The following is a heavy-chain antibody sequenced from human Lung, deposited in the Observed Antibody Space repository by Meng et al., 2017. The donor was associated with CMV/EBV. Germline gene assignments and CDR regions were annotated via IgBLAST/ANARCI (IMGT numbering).Heavy chain of an antibody. CDR2: ITPSSGGT. Sequence: AQLVQSGAEVAKPGASVKVSCKASGYTFTGYYMHWLRQAPGQGLEWVGRITPSSGGTTYAQKFQGRVTMTRDTSISTAYMELSSLRSDDAAIYYCVRANLGSADYWGQGTLVTVSS. CDR3: VRANLGSADY. D-gene: IGHD7-27*01. CDR1: GYTFTGYY. V-gene: IGHV1-2*06. J-gene: IGHJ4*02.